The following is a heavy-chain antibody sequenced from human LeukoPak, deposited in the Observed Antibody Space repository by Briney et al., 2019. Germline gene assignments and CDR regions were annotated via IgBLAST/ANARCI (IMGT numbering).Heavy chain of an antibody. CDR2: THFRSKWYN. D-gene: IGHD3-10*01. CDR1: GDSVSSNSAT. V-gene: IGHV6-1*01. Sequence: SQTLSLTCAISGDSVSSNSATWHWVRQSPSRGLEWLGRTHFRSKWYNDYAVSVKSRITINLDTSKNQFSLQLSSVTPEDTAVYYCAVMPMVRGIMRYYFDSWGQGTLVTVSS. J-gene: IGHJ4*02. CDR3: AVMPMVRGIMRYYFDS.